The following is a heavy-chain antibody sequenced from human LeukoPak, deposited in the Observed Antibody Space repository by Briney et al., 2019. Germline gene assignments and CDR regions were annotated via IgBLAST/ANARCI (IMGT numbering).Heavy chain of an antibody. Sequence: GASVKVSCMVSGYTLTELSMHWVRQAPGRGLEWMGGFDPEDGETIYAQKFQGRVTMTEDTSTDTAYMELSSLRSEDTAVYYCATLGTIFGVARRPFDYWGQGTLVTVSS. J-gene: IGHJ4*02. V-gene: IGHV1-24*01. CDR3: ATLGTIFGVARRPFDY. D-gene: IGHD3-3*01. CDR2: FDPEDGET. CDR1: GYTLTELS.